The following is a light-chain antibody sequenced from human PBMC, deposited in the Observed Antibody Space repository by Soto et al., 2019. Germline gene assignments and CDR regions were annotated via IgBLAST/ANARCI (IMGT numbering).Light chain of an antibody. CDR1: NSDVGGYNF. CDR2: DVS. J-gene: IGLJ2*01. V-gene: IGLV2-14*03. Sequence: QSVLTQPASVSVSPGQSITISCTGTNSDVGGYNFVSWYQQHPGKVPKLMIYDVSNRPSGVSDRFSGSKSGNTASLTISGLQVDDEADYFCNSFSSSTTVIFGGGTKLTVL. CDR3: NSFSSSTTVI.